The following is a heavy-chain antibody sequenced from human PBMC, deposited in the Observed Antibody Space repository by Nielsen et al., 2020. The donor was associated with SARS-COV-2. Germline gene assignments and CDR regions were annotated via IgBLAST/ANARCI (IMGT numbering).Heavy chain of an antibody. CDR2: ISGDGGST. V-gene: IGHV3-43*02. CDR1: GFTFSNYA. J-gene: IGHJ4*02. CDR3: AKDIYRDGYNFSFDY. Sequence: GESLKISCAASGFTFSNYAMHWVRQAPGKGLEWVSLISGDGGSTYYADSVKGRFTISRDNSKNSLYLQMNSLRTEDTALYYCAKDIYRDGYNFSFDYWGQGTLVTVSS. D-gene: IGHD5-24*01.